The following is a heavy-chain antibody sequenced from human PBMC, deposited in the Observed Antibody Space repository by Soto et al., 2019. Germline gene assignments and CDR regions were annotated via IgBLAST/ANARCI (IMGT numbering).Heavy chain of an antibody. D-gene: IGHD6-19*01. J-gene: IGHJ4*02. Sequence: SETLSLTCAVYGGSFSGYYWSWIRQPPGKGLEWIGEINHSGSTNYNPSLRSRVTISVDTSKNQFSLKLSSVTAADTAVYYCARASIAVAGSFDYWGQGTLVTSPQ. CDR1: GGSFSGYY. CDR3: ARASIAVAGSFDY. V-gene: IGHV4-34*01. CDR2: INHSGST.